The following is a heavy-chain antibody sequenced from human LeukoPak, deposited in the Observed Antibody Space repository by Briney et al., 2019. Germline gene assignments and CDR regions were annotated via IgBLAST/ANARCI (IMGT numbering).Heavy chain of an antibody. CDR3: ATYSSLNAREFQY. Sequence: GGSLRLSCAASGFTVSSNYMSWVRQAPGKGLEWVSVIYSGGSTYYADSVKGRFTISRDNSKNTLYLQMNSLRAEDTAVYYCATYSSLNAREFQYWGQGTLVTVSS. V-gene: IGHV3-53*01. CDR1: GFTVSSNY. CDR2: IYSGGST. D-gene: IGHD3-22*01. J-gene: IGHJ1*01.